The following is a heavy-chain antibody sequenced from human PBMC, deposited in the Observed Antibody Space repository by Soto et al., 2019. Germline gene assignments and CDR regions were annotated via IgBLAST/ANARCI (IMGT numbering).Heavy chain of an antibody. CDR3: ARQHSGSYYFDY. CDR2: MNGNGDNT. CDR1: GFTFSSYA. D-gene: IGHD1-26*01. Sequence: PGGSLRLSCAASGFTFSSYAMSWVRQAPGKGLEWVAAMNGNGDNTYYADSVKGRFSISRDNAKNTLYLQINSLRAEDTAVYYCARQHSGSYYFDYWGQGTPVTVSS. V-gene: IGHV3-23*01. J-gene: IGHJ4*02.